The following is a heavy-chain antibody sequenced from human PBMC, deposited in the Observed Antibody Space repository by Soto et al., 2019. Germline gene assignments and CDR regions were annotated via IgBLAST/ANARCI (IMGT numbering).Heavy chain of an antibody. J-gene: IGHJ4*02. D-gene: IGHD4-17*01. Sequence: QVQLVESGGGVVQPGRSLRLSCAASGFTFSSYARHWVRQAPGKGLEWVAVISYDGSNKYYADSVKGRFTTSRDNSKNTLYLQMNSLRAEDTAVYYCASRYGDYVGFDYWGQGTLVTVSS. CDR3: ASRYGDYVGFDY. CDR2: ISYDGSNK. V-gene: IGHV3-30-3*01. CDR1: GFTFSSYA.